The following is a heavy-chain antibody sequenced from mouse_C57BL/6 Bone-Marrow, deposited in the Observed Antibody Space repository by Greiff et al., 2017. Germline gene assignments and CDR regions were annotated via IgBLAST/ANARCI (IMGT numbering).Heavy chain of an antibody. CDR2: ISSGGSYT. V-gene: IGHV5-6*01. Sequence: EVMLVESGGDLVKPGGSLKLSCAASGFTFSSYGMSWVRQTPDKRLEWVATISSGGSYTYYPDSVKGRFTISRDNAKNTLYLQMSSLKSEDTAMYYCARGYYDYDAWGQGTTLTVSS. J-gene: IGHJ2*01. CDR3: ARGYYDYDA. D-gene: IGHD2-4*01. CDR1: GFTFSSYG.